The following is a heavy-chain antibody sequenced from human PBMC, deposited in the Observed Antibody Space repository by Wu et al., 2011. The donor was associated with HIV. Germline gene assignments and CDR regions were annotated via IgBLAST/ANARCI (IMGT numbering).Heavy chain of an antibody. CDR1: GGTLRKYA. CDR2: IVPVLGGS. D-gene: IGHD6-13*01. CDR3: ARSGEASGGTVY. V-gene: IGHV1-69*11. J-gene: IGHJ4*02. Sequence: QVQLVQSGAEVREPGSSVKVSCQASGGTLRKYAFSWVRQAPGQGLEWLGGIVPVLGGSDYAQKFRGRFTITADESRTTVHMELSSLRSDDTAVYYCARSGEASGGTVYWGQGTLVTVSS.